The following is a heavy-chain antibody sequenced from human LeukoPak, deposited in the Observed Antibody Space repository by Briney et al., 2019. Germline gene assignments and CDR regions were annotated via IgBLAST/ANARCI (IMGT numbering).Heavy chain of an antibody. Sequence: SETLSLTCAVYGGSFSGYYWSWIRQPPGRGLEWIGEINHAGSTNYNPSLKSRVTISIDTSKNQFSLNLSSVTAADTAVYFCARGVPEDNDYWSGYYDSWGQGTLVTVSS. CDR1: GGSFSGYY. CDR3: ARGVPEDNDYWSGYYDS. J-gene: IGHJ4*02. D-gene: IGHD3-3*01. V-gene: IGHV4-34*01. CDR2: INHAGST.